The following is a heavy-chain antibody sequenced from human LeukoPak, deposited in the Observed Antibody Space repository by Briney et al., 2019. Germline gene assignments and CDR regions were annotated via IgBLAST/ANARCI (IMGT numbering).Heavy chain of an antibody. CDR1: KFNLSSYA. Sequence: PGGSLSLSCTASKFNLSSYAIHWVRQAPGKGLEWVAVISDDGGNKYYADSVKGRFTISRDNSKNTLPLLMNSLRAEDTALYYCAKRGSCTSISCLSTTLDSWGQGALVTVSS. D-gene: IGHD2-2*01. CDR2: ISDDGGNK. CDR3: AKRGSCTSISCLSTTLDS. V-gene: IGHV3-30-3*02. J-gene: IGHJ4*02.